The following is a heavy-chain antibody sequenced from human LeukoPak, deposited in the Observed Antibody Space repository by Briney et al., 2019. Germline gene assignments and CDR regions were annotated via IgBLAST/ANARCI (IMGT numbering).Heavy chain of an antibody. V-gene: IGHV3-74*01. D-gene: IGHD3-22*01. J-gene: IGHJ3*02. CDR2: ISHDGSST. Sequence: GGSLRLSCATSGFTFTTFWMHWVRQAPGKGLVWVSRISHDGSSTNYADSVKGRFTISRDNSKNTLYLQMNSLRAEDTAVYYCAKDGPRITMIVVVFDAFDIWAKGQWSPSLQ. CDR3: AKDGPRITMIVVVFDAFDI. CDR1: GFTFTTFW.